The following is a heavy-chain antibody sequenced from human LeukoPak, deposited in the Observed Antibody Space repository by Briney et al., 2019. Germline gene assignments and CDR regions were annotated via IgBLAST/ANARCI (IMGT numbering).Heavy chain of an antibody. CDR2: IYYSGST. Sequence: MASETLSLTCTVSGDSIIGYYWSWIRQPPGKGLEWIGYIYYSGSTNYNPSLKSRVTISVDTSKNQFSLKLSSVTAADTAVYYCARGSSGYYANYYYYYMDVWGKGTTVTVSS. V-gene: IGHV4-59*01. CDR1: GDSIIGYY. J-gene: IGHJ6*03. D-gene: IGHD3-22*01. CDR3: ARGSSGYYANYYYYYMDV.